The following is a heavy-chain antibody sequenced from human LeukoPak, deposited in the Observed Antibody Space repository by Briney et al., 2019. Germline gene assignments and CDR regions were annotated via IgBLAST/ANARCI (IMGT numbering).Heavy chain of an antibody. CDR2: IFPSGGEI. CDR1: GFTFSTFA. CDR3: ATYRQVLLPFES. D-gene: IGHD2-8*02. V-gene: IGHV3-23*01. J-gene: IGHJ4*02. Sequence: GGSLRLSCAASGFTFSTFAMIWVRQPPGKGLEWVSSIFPSGGEIHYADSVRGRFTISRDNSKSTLSLQMNSLRAEDTAIYYCATYRQVLLPFESWGKGTLVTVSS.